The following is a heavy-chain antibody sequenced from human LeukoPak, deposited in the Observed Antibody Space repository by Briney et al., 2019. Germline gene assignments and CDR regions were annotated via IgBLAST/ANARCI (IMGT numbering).Heavy chain of an antibody. CDR2: IDPSDSYT. CDR1: GYSFTSYW. J-gene: IGHJ4*02. CDR3: ARHGVGYCSSTSCYTGDY. V-gene: IGHV5-10-1*01. D-gene: IGHD2-2*02. Sequence: PGESLRISCKGSGYSFTSYWISWVRQMPRKGLEWMGRIDPSDSYTNYSPSFQGHVTISADKSISTAYLQWSSLKASDTAMYYCARHGVGYCSSTSCYTGDYWGQGTLVTVSS.